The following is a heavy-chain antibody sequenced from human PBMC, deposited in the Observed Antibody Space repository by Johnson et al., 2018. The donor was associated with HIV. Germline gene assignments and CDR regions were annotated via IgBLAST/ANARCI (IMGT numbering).Heavy chain of an antibody. D-gene: IGHD4-23*01. V-gene: IGHV3-30*14. CDR3: ARHGTTVVTRGAFDI. CDR1: GFSFSSYA. J-gene: IGHJ3*02. Sequence: QVQLVESGGGVVQPGRSLRLSCAASGFSFSSYAMHWVRQAPGKGLEWVTVIWYDGSNKYYANSVKGRFIISRDNSKNTLYLQMNSLRAEDTAVYYCARHGTTVVTRGAFDIWGQGTMVTVSS. CDR2: IWYDGSNK.